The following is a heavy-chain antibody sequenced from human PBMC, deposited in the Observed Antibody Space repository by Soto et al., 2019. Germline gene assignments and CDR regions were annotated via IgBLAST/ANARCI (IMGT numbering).Heavy chain of an antibody. Sequence: SETLSLTCTVSGGSTYSLYWSWVRQPPGKGLEWIGYVSYSGSTTYNPSLKSRVIVSIDTSKNQFSLKLTSVTAADTAVYYCARQGYYDLLSGYYLFDYWGQGILVTVSS. D-gene: IGHD3-3*01. J-gene: IGHJ4*02. CDR1: GGSTYSLY. CDR2: VSYSGST. V-gene: IGHV4-59*08. CDR3: ARQGYYDLLSGYYLFDY.